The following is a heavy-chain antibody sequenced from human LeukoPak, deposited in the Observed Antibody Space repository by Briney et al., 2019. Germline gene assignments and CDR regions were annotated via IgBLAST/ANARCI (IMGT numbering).Heavy chain of an antibody. Sequence: GESLKISCKGSGYSFTNYWIGWVRQMPGKGLEWLGIIYPDDSDIRYSPSFQGQVTISADKSINTAYLQWSSLTASDTAMYYCASRPFETTVVPWDFYWGQGTQVTVSS. J-gene: IGHJ4*02. CDR3: ASRPFETTVVPWDFY. V-gene: IGHV5-51*01. D-gene: IGHD4-23*01. CDR1: GYSFTNYW. CDR2: IYPDDSDI.